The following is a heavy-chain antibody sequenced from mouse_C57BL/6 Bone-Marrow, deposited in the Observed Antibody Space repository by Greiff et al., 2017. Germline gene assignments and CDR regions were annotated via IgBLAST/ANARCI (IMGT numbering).Heavy chain of an antibody. CDR3: ARPSGLLYYYAMDY. Sequence: VKPGASVKLSCKASGYTFTSYWMHWVKQRPGRGLEWIGRIDPNSGGTKYNEKFKSKATLTVDKPSSTAYMQLSSLTSEDSAVYYCARPSGLLYYYAMDYWGQGTSVTVSS. J-gene: IGHJ4*01. D-gene: IGHD2-1*01. V-gene: IGHV1-72*01. CDR2: IDPNSGGT. CDR1: GYTFTSYW.